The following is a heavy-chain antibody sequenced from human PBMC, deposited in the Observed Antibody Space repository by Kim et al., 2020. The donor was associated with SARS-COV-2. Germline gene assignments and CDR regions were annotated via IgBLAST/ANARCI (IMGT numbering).Heavy chain of an antibody. D-gene: IGHD4-17*01. J-gene: IGHJ6*02. CDR1: GYTFTSYA. V-gene: IGHV1-3*01. Sequence: ASVKVSCKASGYTFTSYAMHWVRQAPGQRLEWMGWINAGNGNTKYSQKFQGRVTITRDTSASTAYMELSSLRSEDTAVYYCARVMYGDYAGYYYGLDVWGQGTTVTVSS. CDR2: INAGNGNT. CDR3: ARVMYGDYAGYYYGLDV.